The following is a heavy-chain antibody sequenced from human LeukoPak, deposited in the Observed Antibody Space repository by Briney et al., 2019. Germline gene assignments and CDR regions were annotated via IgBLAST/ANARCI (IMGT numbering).Heavy chain of an antibody. D-gene: IGHD3-10*02. V-gene: IGHV3-48*03. CDR3: AELGITMIGGV. J-gene: IGHJ6*03. Sequence: GGSLRLSCAASGFTFSSYEMNWVRQAPGKGLEWVSYISSSGSTIYYADSVKGRFTISRDNAKNSLYLQMNSLRAEDTAVYYCAELGITMIGGVWGKGTAVPISS. CDR1: GFTFSSYE. CDR2: ISSSGSTI.